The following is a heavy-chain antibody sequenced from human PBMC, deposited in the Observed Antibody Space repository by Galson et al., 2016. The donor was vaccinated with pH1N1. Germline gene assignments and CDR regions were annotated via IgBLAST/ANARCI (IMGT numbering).Heavy chain of an antibody. V-gene: IGHV6-1*01. J-gene: IGHJ3*02. D-gene: IGHD3-3*01. Sequence: CAISGDSVSSDSATWNWIRQSPSRGLEWLGRTYYRSKWYNDYGESVKSRIIISPDTSKNQLSLQLNSVTPADTAVYYCARGVIDYDFWSGYQDHAAFDIWGQGTMVIVSS. CDR2: TYYRSKWYN. CDR1: GDSVSSDSAT. CDR3: ARGVIDYDFWSGYQDHAAFDI.